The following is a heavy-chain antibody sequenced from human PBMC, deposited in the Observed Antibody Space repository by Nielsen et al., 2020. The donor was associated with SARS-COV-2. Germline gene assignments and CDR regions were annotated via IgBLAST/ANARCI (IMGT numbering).Heavy chain of an antibody. CDR2: INSDGSST. D-gene: IGHD2-21*02. J-gene: IGHJ4*02. V-gene: IGHV3-74*01. CDR1: GFTFSSYW. CDR3: ARDDRSVTAIDY. Sequence: GESLKISCAASGFTFSSYWMHWVRQAPGKGLVWVSRINSDGSSTSYADSVKGRFTISRDNAKNTLYLQMNSLRAEDTAVYYCARDDRSVTAIDYWGQGTLVTVSS.